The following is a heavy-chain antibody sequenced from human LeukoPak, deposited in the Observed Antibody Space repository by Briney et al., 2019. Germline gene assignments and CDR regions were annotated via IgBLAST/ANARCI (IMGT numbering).Heavy chain of an antibody. Sequence: GGSLRLSCAASGFTFSTYGVHWVRQAPGKGLEWVAVISYDGSNKYYADSVKGRFTISRDNSKNTLYLQMNSLRAEDTAVYYCAKSTHSSGYDDSFDIWGQGTMVTVSS. CDR2: ISYDGSNK. D-gene: IGHD3-22*01. V-gene: IGHV3-30*18. CDR1: GFTFSTYG. J-gene: IGHJ3*02. CDR3: AKSTHSSGYDDSFDI.